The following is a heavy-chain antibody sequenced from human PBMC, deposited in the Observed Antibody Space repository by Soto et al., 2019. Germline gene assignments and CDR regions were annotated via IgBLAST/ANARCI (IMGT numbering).Heavy chain of an antibody. V-gene: IGHV3-7*01. CDR2: IKQDGSEK. J-gene: IGHJ6*02. D-gene: IGHD3-10*01. CDR1: GFTFSSYW. Sequence: GGSLRLSCAASGFTFSSYWMSWVRQAPGKGLEWVANIKQDGSEKYYVDSVKGRFTISRDNAKNSLYLQMNSLRAEDTAVYYCARHGYGSGSYYNDYYYYGMDVWGQGTTVTVSS. CDR3: ARHGYGSGSYYNDYYYYGMDV.